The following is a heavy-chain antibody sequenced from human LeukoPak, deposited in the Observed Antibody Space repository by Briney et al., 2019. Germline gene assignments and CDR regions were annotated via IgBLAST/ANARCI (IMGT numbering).Heavy chain of an antibody. V-gene: IGHV4-4*07. CDR2: IYTSGST. CDR1: GGSISSYY. Sequence: SETLSLTCTVSGGSISSYYWSWIRQPAGKGLEWIGRIYTSGSTNYNPSLKSRVTMSVDTSKNQLSLKLSSVTAADTAVYYCARDMVGDGYKRVRWYFDYWGQGTLVTVSS. J-gene: IGHJ4*02. CDR3: ARDMVGDGYKRVRWYFDY. D-gene: IGHD5-24*01.